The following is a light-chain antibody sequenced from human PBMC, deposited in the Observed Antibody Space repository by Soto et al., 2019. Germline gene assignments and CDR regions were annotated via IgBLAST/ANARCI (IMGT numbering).Light chain of an antibody. Sequence: QSVLTPPASVSGSPGQSITISCTGTSSDVRDYNYVSWYQQHPGKAPKVIIYEVTHRPSGVSDRFSGSKSGNTASLTISGLQAADEAEYYCSSYTTTSTWVFGGGTQLTVL. CDR3: SSYTTTSTWV. V-gene: IGLV2-14*03. J-gene: IGLJ3*02. CDR2: EVT. CDR1: SSDVRDYNY.